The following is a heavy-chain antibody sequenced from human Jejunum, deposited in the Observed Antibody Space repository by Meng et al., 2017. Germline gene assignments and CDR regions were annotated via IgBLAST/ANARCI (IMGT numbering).Heavy chain of an antibody. J-gene: IGHJ4*02. CDR1: GGSIRGGDYY. D-gene: IGHD3-22*01. V-gene: IGHV4-30-4*01. Sequence: QVQLQEWGPGLVKPSQTLSLPCHVSGGSIRGGDYYWSWIRQPPGKGLEWIGYIHYIGSAFFHPSFKSRAAISVDTSNNQFSLKLNSVTAGDTAVYYCARERWEYYESSGFDSWGQGTLVTVSS. CDR2: IHYIGSA. CDR3: ARERWEYYESSGFDS.